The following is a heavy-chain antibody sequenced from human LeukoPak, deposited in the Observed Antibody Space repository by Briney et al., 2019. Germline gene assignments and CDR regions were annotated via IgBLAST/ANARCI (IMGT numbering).Heavy chain of an antibody. V-gene: IGHV3-33*01. CDR3: ARRLAAAGGDY. Sequence: PGGSLRLSCETSGLSFSSYAMHWVRQAPGKGLEWVAVIWYDGSNKYYADSVKGRFTISRDNSKNTLYLQMNSLRAEDTAVYYCARRLAAAGGDYWGQGTLVTVSS. J-gene: IGHJ4*02. CDR2: IWYDGSNK. CDR1: GLSFSSYA. D-gene: IGHD6-13*01.